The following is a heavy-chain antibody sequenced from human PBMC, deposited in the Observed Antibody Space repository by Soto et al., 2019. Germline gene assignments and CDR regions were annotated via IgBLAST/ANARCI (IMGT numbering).Heavy chain of an antibody. Sequence: GGSLRLSCAVSGFTFSNSGMHWVRQAPGKGLEWVALISSNGLTKYYADSVKGRFTISRDNSKDTLYLQMDSLRPEDTALYYCASRITAGYWGQGTLVTVSS. CDR1: GFTFSNSG. J-gene: IGHJ4*02. CDR3: ASRITAGY. CDR2: ISSNGLTK. V-gene: IGHV3-30*03. D-gene: IGHD1-20*01.